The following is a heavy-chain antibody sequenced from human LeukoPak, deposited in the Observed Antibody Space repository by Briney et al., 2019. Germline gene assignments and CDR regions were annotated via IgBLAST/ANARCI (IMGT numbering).Heavy chain of an antibody. CDR3: AFFFKRKTAYDMDV. CDR1: GYTFTGHH. Sequence: GSVKETRKASGYTFTGHHMHWVRQAPGQGLEWIGWINPNSGGTNYAQKFQGRVTMTRDTSISTAYMELSRLRSDDTAVYYCAFFFKRKTAYDMDVWGQGTTVTVSS. V-gene: IGHV1-2*02. CDR2: INPNSGGT. J-gene: IGHJ6*02. D-gene: IGHD3-3*01.